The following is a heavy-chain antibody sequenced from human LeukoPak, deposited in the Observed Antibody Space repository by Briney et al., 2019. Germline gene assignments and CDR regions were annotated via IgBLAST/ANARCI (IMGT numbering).Heavy chain of an antibody. D-gene: IGHD3-3*01. CDR2: FYYSGST. CDR3: ARHIITIFGVVTEGFDY. CDR1: VGSISSISYY. J-gene: IGHJ4*02. Sequence: PSETLSLTCTVSVGSISSISYYWAWIRKPPGKGLEWIGRFYYSGSTYYHPSLKGRVTISVDTCKNQFSLKLSSVTAADTAVYYCARHIITIFGVVTEGFDYWGQGTLVSVSS. V-gene: IGHV4-39*01.